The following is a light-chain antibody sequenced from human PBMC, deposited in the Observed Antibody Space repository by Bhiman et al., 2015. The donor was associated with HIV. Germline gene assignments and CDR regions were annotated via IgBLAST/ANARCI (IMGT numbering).Light chain of an antibody. CDR1: GSDVGGYNH. CDR3: SSLTSSLTYV. V-gene: IGLV2-14*03. Sequence: QSALTQPASVSGSPGQSITISCTGTGSDVGGYNHVSWYQQHPGKAPKLMIYDVSNRPSGVSNRFSGSKSGNTASLTISELQAEDEADYYCSSLTSSLTYVFGTGTNVTVL. CDR2: DVS. J-gene: IGLJ1*01.